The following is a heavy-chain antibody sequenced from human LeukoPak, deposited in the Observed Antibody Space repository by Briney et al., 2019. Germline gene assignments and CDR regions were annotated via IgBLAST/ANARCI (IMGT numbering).Heavy chain of an antibody. Sequence: PSETLSLTRTVSGGSISSYYWSWIRQPPGKGLEWIGYIYYSGSTNYNPSLKSRVTISVDTSKNQFSLKLSSVTAADTAVYYCARDSGSYLDAFDIWGQGTMVTVSS. J-gene: IGHJ3*02. D-gene: IGHD1-26*01. CDR3: ARDSGSYLDAFDI. CDR2: IYYSGST. V-gene: IGHV4-59*12. CDR1: GGSISSYY.